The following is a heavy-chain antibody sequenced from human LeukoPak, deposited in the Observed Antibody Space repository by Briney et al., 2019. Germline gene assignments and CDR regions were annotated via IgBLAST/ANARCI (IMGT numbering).Heavy chain of an antibody. V-gene: IGHV3-33*01. D-gene: IGHD1-1*01. J-gene: IGHJ4*02. CDR1: GFTFSSYG. CDR2: VWYDGTNR. CDR3: ARDGRVLGSTTPGPFDY. Sequence: TGGSLRLSCAASGFTFSSYGMHWARQAPGKGLEWLAVVWYDGTNRYYVGSVKGRFIISRDNSENTLYLQMNNLGVADTAVYYCARDGRVLGSTTPGPFDYWGQGTLVTVSS.